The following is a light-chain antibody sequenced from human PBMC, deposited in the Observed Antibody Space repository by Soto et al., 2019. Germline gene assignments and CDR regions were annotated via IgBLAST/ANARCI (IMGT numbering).Light chain of an antibody. J-gene: IGKJ5*01. V-gene: IGKV3-20*01. CDR3: QQYDRSPPVT. CDR2: GAS. CDR1: QRVGSNY. Sequence: IVLSQTPGTLSLYPWDRANPRCRASQRVGSNYLAWYQQKSGQPPRLLIHGASSRATGVPDRFSGSGSGTDFSLTISRLEPEDFAVYYCQQYDRSPPVTFGQRTRLAI.